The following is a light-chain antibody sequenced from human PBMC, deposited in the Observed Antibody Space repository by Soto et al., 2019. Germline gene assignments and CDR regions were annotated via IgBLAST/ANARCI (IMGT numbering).Light chain of an antibody. Sequence: PGERATLACRASQSVSSYLAWYQQKPGQPPRLLVYDTANRASGVPARFSGSGSGTDFTLTISSLEPEDVAVYYCQQRSNWPLSFGGGTKVDIK. J-gene: IGKJ4*01. CDR2: DTA. CDR3: QQRSNWPLS. V-gene: IGKV3-11*01. CDR1: QSVSSY.